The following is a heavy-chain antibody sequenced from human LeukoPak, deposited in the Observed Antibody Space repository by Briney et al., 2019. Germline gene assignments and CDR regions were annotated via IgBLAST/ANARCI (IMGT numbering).Heavy chain of an antibody. CDR3: ARVNIVVVPAAITDYYYYMDV. D-gene: IGHD2-2*01. Sequence: GGSLRLSCAASGFTFSSYSMDWVRQAPGKGLEWVSSISSSSSYIYYADSVKGRFTISRDNAKNSLYLQMNSLTAEDTAVYYCARVNIVVVPAAITDYYYYMDVWGKGTTVTVSS. CDR1: GFTFSSYS. J-gene: IGHJ6*03. CDR2: ISSSSSYI. V-gene: IGHV3-21*01.